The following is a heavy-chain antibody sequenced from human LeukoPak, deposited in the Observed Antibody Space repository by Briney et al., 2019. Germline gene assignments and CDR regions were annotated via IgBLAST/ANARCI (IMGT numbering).Heavy chain of an antibody. Sequence: ASVKVSCKASGYTFTSYDINWVRQATGQGLEWMGWMKPNSGNTGYAQKFQGRVTMTRNTSISTAYMELSSLRSEDTAVYYCAREGDAYDFWSGYSIYYYYGMDVWGQGTTVTVSS. CDR3: AREGDAYDFWSGYSIYYYYGMDV. CDR1: GYTFTSYD. J-gene: IGHJ6*02. CDR2: MKPNSGNT. D-gene: IGHD3-3*01. V-gene: IGHV1-8*01.